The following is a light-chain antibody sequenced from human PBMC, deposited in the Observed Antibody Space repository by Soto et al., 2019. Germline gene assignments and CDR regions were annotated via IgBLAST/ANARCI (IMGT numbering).Light chain of an antibody. V-gene: IGLV1-44*01. CDR1: TSNIASYS. Sequence: QSVLTQPPSASGNPGQRVTISCSGSTSNIASYSVNWYQQLPGAAPKLLIYSGDQRPSRVPDRFSGPKSGTSASLAISGLYSEDEADYYCAAWDDRLNAYVFGTGTKVTVL. CDR3: AAWDDRLNAYV. CDR2: SGD. J-gene: IGLJ1*01.